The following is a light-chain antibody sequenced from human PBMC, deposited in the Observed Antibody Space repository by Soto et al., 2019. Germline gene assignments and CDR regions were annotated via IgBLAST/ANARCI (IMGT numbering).Light chain of an antibody. J-gene: IGKJ2*01. CDR2: DAS. V-gene: IGKV3-11*01. CDR3: QQRSNCPRT. CDR1: QSVSRY. Sequence: EIVLTQSPATLSLSPGERATLSCRASQSVSRYLAWYQQKPGQAPRLLIYDASNRATGIPARFSGSASGTDFTLTISSLEPEDLAVYSCQQRSNCPRTFGQVTKLEIK.